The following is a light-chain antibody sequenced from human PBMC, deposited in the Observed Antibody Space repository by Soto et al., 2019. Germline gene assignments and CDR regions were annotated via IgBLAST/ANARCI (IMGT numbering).Light chain of an antibody. CDR2: DAS. J-gene: IGKJ5*01. CDR3: QQRSNWPSIT. CDR1: QSVSSSY. V-gene: IGKV3-11*01. Sequence: EIVLTQSPGTLSLSPWERATLSCRASQSVSSSYLAWYQQKPGQAPRLLISDASNRATGIPVRFSGSGFGTDFTLTISSLEAEDSAVYYCQQRSNWPSITFGQGTRLEIK.